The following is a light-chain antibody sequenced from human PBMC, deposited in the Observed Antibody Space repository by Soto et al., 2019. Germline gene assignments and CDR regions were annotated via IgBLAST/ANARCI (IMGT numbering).Light chain of an antibody. CDR2: DAS. Sequence: DIQLTQSPSFLSPSVGDRVTITCRASQDISSYLTWYQQKPGQAPKLLIYDASTLHSGVPSRFSGSGSGTDFTLTISSLQPEDFATYYCQHLNSFPHTCGQGTKLEIK. CDR3: QHLNSFPHT. V-gene: IGKV1-9*01. J-gene: IGKJ2*01. CDR1: QDISSY.